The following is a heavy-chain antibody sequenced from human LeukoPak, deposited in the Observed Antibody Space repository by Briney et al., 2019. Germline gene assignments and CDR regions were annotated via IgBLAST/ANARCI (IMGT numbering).Heavy chain of an antibody. Sequence: GESLKISCKGSGYSFTSYWIGWVRQMPGKGLEWMGIIYPGDSDTRYSPSFQGQVTISADKSISTAYLQWSSLKASDTAMYYCARSRDGYKPAPDAFDIWGQGTMVTVSS. D-gene: IGHD5-24*01. CDR1: GYSFTSYW. CDR2: IYPGDSDT. V-gene: IGHV5-51*01. CDR3: ARSRDGYKPAPDAFDI. J-gene: IGHJ3*02.